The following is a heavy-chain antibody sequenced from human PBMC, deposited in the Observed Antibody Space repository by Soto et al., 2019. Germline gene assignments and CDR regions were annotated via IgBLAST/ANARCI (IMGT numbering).Heavy chain of an antibody. CDR3: ARRYGGNFDY. D-gene: IGHD3-16*01. CDR1: GGSISSYY. V-gene: IGHV4-59*01. J-gene: IGHJ4*02. CDR2: IYYSGST. Sequence: QVQLQESGPGLVKPSETLSLTCSVSGGSISSYYWSWIRQPPGKGLEWIGNIYYSGSTNYNPSLKRRVTRSVDTSKNQCARKLSSGTAADTAVYYCARRYGGNFDYWGQGTLVTVSS.